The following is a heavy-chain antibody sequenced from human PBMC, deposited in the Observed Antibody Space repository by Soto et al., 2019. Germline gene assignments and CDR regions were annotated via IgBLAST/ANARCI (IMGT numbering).Heavy chain of an antibody. CDR3: ASIDGITMVRGVIITSGWFDP. CDR2: IYYSGST. V-gene: IGHV4-31*03. CDR1: GGSISSGGYY. J-gene: IGHJ5*02. Sequence: QVQLQESGPGLVKPSQTLSLTCTVSGGSISSGGYYWSWIRQHPGKGLEWIGYIYYSGSTYYNPSLKSRVTISADTSKNQFSLKLSSVTAADTAVYYCASIDGITMVRGVIITSGWFDPWGQGTLVTVSS. D-gene: IGHD3-10*01.